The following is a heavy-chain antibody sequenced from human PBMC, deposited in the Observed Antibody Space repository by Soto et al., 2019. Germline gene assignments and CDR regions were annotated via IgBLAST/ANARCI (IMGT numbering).Heavy chain of an antibody. V-gene: IGHV4-30-4*01. CDR2: IYYSGST. J-gene: IGHJ4*02. CDR1: GGSISSGDYY. CDR3: ARGRYYYDILTGYSFGSWPHFDY. D-gene: IGHD3-9*01. Sequence: SETLSLTCTVSGGSISSGDYYWSWIRQPPGKGLEWIGYIYYSGSTYYNPSLKSRVTISVDTSKNQFSLKLSSVTAADTAVYYCARGRYYYDILTGYSFGSWPHFDYWGQGTLVTVSS.